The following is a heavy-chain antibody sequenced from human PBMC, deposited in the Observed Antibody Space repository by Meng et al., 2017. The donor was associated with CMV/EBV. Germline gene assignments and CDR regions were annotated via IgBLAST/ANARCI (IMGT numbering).Heavy chain of an antibody. V-gene: IGHV3-33*06. D-gene: IGHD1-26*01. J-gene: IGHJ6*02. CDR2: IWYDGSNR. Sequence: GESLKISCAASGFTFSSYAMHWVRQAPGKGLEWVAGIWYDGSNRNYGDSVKGRFTISRDNSKDILYLQMNSLRVEDTAIYYCAKRAGFFGVGHYGLDVWGQGTTVTVSS. CDR1: GFTFSSYA. CDR3: AKRAGFFGVGHYGLDV.